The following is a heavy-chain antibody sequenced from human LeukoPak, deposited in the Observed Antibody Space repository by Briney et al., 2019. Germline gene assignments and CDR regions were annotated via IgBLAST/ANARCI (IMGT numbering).Heavy chain of an antibody. CDR1: GGSISSGSYY. V-gene: IGHV4-61*01. J-gene: IGHJ4*02. Sequence: SETLSLTRTVSGGSISSGSYYCSWIRQPPGKGPEWIGYIYYSGSTNYNPSLKSRVTISVDTSKNQFSLKLSSVTAADTAVYYCATYSGYYSPIDYWGQGTLVTVSS. CDR3: ATYSGYYSPIDY. D-gene: IGHD3-22*01. CDR2: IYYSGST.